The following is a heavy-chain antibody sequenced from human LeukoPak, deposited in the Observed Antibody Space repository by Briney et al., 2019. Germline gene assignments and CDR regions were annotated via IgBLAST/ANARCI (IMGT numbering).Heavy chain of an antibody. J-gene: IGHJ4*02. CDR1: GFTFSSYA. D-gene: IGHD3-3*01. V-gene: IGHV3-23*01. CDR3: TTDPYYDFGY. Sequence: PGGSLRLSCAASGFTFSSYAMNWVRQTPGRGLEWVSAISGTTINTYYADSVKGRFTISRDNSKNTLYLQMNSLRAEDTAVYYCTTDPYYDFGYWGQGTLVTVSS. CDR2: ISGTTINT.